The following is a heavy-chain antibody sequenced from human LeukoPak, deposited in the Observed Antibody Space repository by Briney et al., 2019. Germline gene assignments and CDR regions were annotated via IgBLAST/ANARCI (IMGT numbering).Heavy chain of an antibody. CDR1: GGSISSYY. CDR2: IYTSGST. V-gene: IGHV4-4*07. CDR3: ARVMTTVTTNWFDP. J-gene: IGHJ5*02. D-gene: IGHD4-11*01. Sequence: SETLSLTCTVSGGSISSYYWSWIRQPAGKGLEWIGRIYTSGSTNYNPSLKSRVTMSVDTSKNQFSPKLSSVTAADTAVYYCARVMTTVTTNWFDPWGQGTLVTVSS.